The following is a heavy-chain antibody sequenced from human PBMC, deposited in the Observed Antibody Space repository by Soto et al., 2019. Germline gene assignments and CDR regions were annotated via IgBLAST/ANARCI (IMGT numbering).Heavy chain of an antibody. Sequence: ASVKVSCKASGYTFTSYAMHWVRQAPGQRLEWMGWINAGNGNTKYSQKFQGRVTITRDTSASTAYMELSSLRSEDTAVYYCAIPTVIYYYYGMDVWGQGTTVTVS. CDR3: AIPTVIYYYYGMDV. V-gene: IGHV1-3*01. CDR1: GYTFTSYA. J-gene: IGHJ6*02. CDR2: INAGNGNT.